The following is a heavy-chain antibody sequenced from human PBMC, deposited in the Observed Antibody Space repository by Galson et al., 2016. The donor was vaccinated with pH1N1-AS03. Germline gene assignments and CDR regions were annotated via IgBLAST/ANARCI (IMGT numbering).Heavy chain of an antibody. CDR2: INIDGSAK. Sequence: LRLSCAASGFTFSDYWLSWVRQAPGKGPEWVANINIDGSAKYYVDSVKGRCTISRDDAKNSLYLQINSLRAEDTAMYYCARWERWGQGTLVTASS. CDR1: GFTFSDYW. D-gene: IGHD1-1*01. CDR3: ARWER. J-gene: IGHJ1*01. V-gene: IGHV3-7*03.